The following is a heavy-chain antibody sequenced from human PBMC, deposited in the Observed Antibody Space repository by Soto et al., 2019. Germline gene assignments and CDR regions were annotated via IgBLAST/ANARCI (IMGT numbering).Heavy chain of an antibody. V-gene: IGHV4-31*02. J-gene: IGHJ4*02. Sequence: SETLSVPWTVSRGSNSNGGCYCSWNPQHPGKGLEWIGYIYDSGSTYYNPSRKSRVTISVDTSKNQFSLKLSSVTAADTAVYYCARDLDYGDSSLGYWGQGTLVTVSS. CDR1: RGSNSNGGCY. D-gene: IGHD4-17*01. CDR2: IYDSGST. CDR3: ARDLDYGDSSLGY.